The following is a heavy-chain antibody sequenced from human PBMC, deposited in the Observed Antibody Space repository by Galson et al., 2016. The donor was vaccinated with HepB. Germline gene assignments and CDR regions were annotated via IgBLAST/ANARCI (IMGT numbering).Heavy chain of an antibody. J-gene: IGHJ3*01. CDR3: ATLTVAILAFDV. Sequence: SLRLSCAAPGFTFRTYGMHWVRQAPGKGLEWVAVIWHDGSNKFYADSVQGRFSISRDSSKNTLYLQMNSLSAEDTAVYYCATLTVAILAFDVWGQGTMVTVSS. D-gene: IGHD3-16*01. CDR2: IWHDGSNK. V-gene: IGHV3-33*01. CDR1: GFTFRTYG.